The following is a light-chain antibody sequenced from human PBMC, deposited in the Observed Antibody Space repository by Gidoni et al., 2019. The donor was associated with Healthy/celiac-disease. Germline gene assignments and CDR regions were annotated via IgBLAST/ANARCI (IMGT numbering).Light chain of an antibody. CDR2: KAS. Sequence: DIQMTQSPYTLSASVGDRVTITCRASQGISSWLAWYQQKPGKAPKLLIYKASSLESGVPSSFSGSGSGTEFTLTISSLQPDDFATYYCQQYNSYPWTFGQGTKVEIK. J-gene: IGKJ1*01. V-gene: IGKV1-5*03. CDR1: QGISSW. CDR3: QQYNSYPWT.